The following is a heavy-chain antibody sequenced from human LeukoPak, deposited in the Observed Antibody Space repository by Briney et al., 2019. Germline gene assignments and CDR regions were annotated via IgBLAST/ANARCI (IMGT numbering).Heavy chain of an antibody. D-gene: IGHD1-26*01. Sequence: GGSLRLSCAASGFTFSNYEMHWVRQAPGKGLEWVSYISRSGSTIYYADSVKGRSIISRDNAKNSLYLQMNSLSAEDTAIYYCVRVGALHHFDHWGQGILVTVSS. CDR2: ISRSGSTI. CDR3: VRVGALHHFDH. J-gene: IGHJ4*02. V-gene: IGHV3-48*03. CDR1: GFTFSNYE.